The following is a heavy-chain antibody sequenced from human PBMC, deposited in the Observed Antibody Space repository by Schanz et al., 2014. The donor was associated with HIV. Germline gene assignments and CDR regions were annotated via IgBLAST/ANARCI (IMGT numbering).Heavy chain of an antibody. CDR3: ARDTRPHYDFWSGYSDYYYGLDV. J-gene: IGHJ6*02. Sequence: QVQLVESGGGVVQPGRSLRLSCAASGFTFSDYGMHWARQAPGKGLAWVAVILDAGSDKHYGDSVKGRFTISRDNSKDTLNLQMNSVRAADTAVYYCARDTRPHYDFWSGYSDYYYGLDVWGQGTTVTVSS. CDR1: GFTFSDYG. V-gene: IGHV3-33*01. D-gene: IGHD3-3*01. CDR2: ILDAGSDK.